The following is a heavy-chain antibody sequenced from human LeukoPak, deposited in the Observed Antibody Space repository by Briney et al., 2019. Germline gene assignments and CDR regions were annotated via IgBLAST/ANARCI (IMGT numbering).Heavy chain of an antibody. Sequence: GGSLRLSCAASGFTVSSDYMSWVHQAPGKGLEWVSVIYSGGSTYYADSVKGRFTISRGKSKNTVYLQMNSLRFEDTAMYYCARNCFDPWGQGTLVTVSS. CDR3: ARNCFDP. CDR2: IYSGGST. CDR1: GFTVSSDY. V-gene: IGHV3-53*05. J-gene: IGHJ5*02.